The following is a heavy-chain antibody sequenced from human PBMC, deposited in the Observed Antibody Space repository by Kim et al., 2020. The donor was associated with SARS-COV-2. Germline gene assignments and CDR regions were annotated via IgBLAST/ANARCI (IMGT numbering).Heavy chain of an antibody. CDR3: ARDPLKNPAPLVYYDYYGMDD. CDR2: IYYSGST. V-gene: IGHV4-31*03. CDR1: GGSISSGGYY. J-gene: IGHJ6*01. Sequence: SETLSLTCTVSGGSISSGGYYWSWIRQHPGKGLEWIGYIYYSGSTYYNPSLKSRVTISVDTSKNQFSLKLSSVTAADTAVYYCARDPLKNPAPLVYYDYYGMDDWGQGTKVRVPS.